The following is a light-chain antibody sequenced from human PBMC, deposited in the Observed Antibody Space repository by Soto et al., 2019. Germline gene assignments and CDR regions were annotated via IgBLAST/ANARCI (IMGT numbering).Light chain of an antibody. CDR2: GSS. V-gene: IGKV3-20*01. Sequence: EVVLTQSPGTLSLSPGERATLSCRASQSVSNNYLAWYQQKPGQSPKLLIFGSSDRATGIPDRFSSLEPEDFAVYYCQQYGSSPPYTFGQGTKLEIK. J-gene: IGKJ2*01. CDR3: QQYGSSPPYT. CDR1: QSVSNNY.